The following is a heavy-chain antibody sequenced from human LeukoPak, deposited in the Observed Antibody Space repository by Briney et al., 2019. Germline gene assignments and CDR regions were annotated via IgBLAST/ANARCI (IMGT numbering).Heavy chain of an antibody. V-gene: IGHV6-1*01. CDR2: TYYRSNKWYS. CDR3: ARGQTYSGRSFDY. J-gene: IGHJ4*02. D-gene: IGHD1-26*01. CDR1: GDSVSSSTAA. Sequence: PSQTLSLSCAIAGDSVSSSTAASDWVRQSPSRGLEWLGRTYYRSNKWYSDFAEYVKRRITIDPDTSKNQFSLQLNSVTPDDTAVYFCARGQTYSGRSFDYWGQGILVTVSS.